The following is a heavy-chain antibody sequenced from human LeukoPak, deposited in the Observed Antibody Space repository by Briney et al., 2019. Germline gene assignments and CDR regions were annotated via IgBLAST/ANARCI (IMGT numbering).Heavy chain of an antibody. V-gene: IGHV3-23*01. J-gene: IGHJ4*02. Sequence: QTGGSLRLSCAASGITFSSLAMAWVRQAPGKGLEWVSTVGSSGGNTHYADSVKGRFTISRDNSKSTLHLQMHRLRVEDTALYYCATTPSSTPPDYWGQGTLVTVSS. CDR2: VGSSGGNT. CDR1: GITFSSLA. D-gene: IGHD6-13*01. CDR3: ATTPSSTPPDY.